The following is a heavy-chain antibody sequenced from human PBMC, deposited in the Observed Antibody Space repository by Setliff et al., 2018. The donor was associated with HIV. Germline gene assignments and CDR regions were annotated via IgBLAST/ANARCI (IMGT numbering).Heavy chain of an antibody. CDR3: ASGSHGEGATDY. D-gene: IGHD1-26*01. CDR2: IIPIFGTA. CDR1: GGTFSSYA. Sequence: GASVKVSCKASGGTFSSYAISWVRQAPGQGLEWMGGIIPIFGTANYAQKFQGRVTITADESTNTAYMELSSLRSEDTVVYYCASGSHGEGATDYWGLGTLVTVS. J-gene: IGHJ4*02. V-gene: IGHV1-69*13.